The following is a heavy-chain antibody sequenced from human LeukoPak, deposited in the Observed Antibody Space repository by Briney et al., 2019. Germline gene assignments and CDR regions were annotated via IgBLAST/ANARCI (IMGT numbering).Heavy chain of an antibody. D-gene: IGHD3-16*01. CDR1: GGSISSSSYY. CDR2: IYYSGST. CDR3: ARVRGDFETD. Sequence: PSETLSLTCTVSGGSISSSSYYWGWIRQPPGKGLEWIGSIYYSGSTYYNPSLKSRVTISVDTSKSQFSLKLISVTAADTAIYYCARVRGDFETDWGQGTLVTVSS. V-gene: IGHV4-39*07. J-gene: IGHJ1*01.